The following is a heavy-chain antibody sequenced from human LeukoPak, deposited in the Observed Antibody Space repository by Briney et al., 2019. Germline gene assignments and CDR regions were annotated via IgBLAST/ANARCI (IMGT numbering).Heavy chain of an antibody. CDR2: INHSGST. D-gene: IGHD6-13*01. CDR1: GGSFSGYY. Sequence: SETLSLTCAVYGGSFSGYYWSWIRQPPGKGLEWIGEINHSGSTNYNPSLKSRVTISVDTSKNQFSLKLSSVTAADTAVYYCARSPGSSWYRSLDYWGQGTLVTVSS. CDR3: ARSPGSSWYRSLDY. J-gene: IGHJ4*02. V-gene: IGHV4-34*01.